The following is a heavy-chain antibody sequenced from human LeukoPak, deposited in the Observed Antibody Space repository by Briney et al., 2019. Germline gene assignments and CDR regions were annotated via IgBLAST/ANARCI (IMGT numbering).Heavy chain of an antibody. J-gene: IGHJ4*02. Sequence: AASVTDSFKASGYTFTSYYMHWVRQAPGQGLAWMGLNNPNVSRTFYAQKFQGRVTMTRHTSTTTFYMELSSLKSEDTAMYYCAREDYGGNVGVPVYCGQGTRVTVSS. D-gene: IGHD4-23*01. CDR3: AREDYGGNVGVPVY. CDR1: GYTFTSYY. V-gene: IGHV1-46*01. CDR2: NNPNVSRT.